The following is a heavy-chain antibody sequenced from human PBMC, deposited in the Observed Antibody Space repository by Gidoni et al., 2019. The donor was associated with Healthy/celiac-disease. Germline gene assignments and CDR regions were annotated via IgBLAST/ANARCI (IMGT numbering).Heavy chain of an antibody. CDR3: ARVDVAVDYFDY. CDR1: GYPFTSYY. CDR2: INPSCGST. J-gene: IGHJ4*02. V-gene: IGHV1-46*01. Sequence: VQLVQSGAEVQKPGASVKVSCRASGYPFTSYYMHWVRQAPGQGLEWTGIINPSCGSTSYAQKFQGRVTMTRDTSTSTVYMELSSLRSEDTAVYYCARVDVAVDYFDYWGQGTLVTVSS. D-gene: IGHD6-19*01.